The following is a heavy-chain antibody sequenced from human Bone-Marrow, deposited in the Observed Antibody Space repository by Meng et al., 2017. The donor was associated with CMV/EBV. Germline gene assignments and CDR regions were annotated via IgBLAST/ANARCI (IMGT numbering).Heavy chain of an antibody. CDR2: IIPIFGTA. V-gene: IGHV1-69*05. CDR1: GGTVSSYA. D-gene: IGHD3-3*01. CDR3: ARGNLDDDFWSGYLDY. Sequence: SVKVSCKASGGTVSSYAISWVRQAPGQGLEWMGGIIPIFGTANYAQKFQGRVTITTDESTSTAYMELSSLRSEDTAVYYCARGNLDDDFWSGYLDYWGQGNLVTVSS. J-gene: IGHJ4*02.